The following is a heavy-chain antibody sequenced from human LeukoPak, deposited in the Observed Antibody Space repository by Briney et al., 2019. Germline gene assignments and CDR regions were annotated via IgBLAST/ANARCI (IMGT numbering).Heavy chain of an antibody. V-gene: IGHV1-8*01. J-gene: IGHJ4*02. CDR2: MNPNSGNT. D-gene: IGHD6-19*01. CDR3: ARGRRSSGWYIDY. Sequence: ASVTVSFKASGSTFTSYDINWVRQAPGQGLEWMGWMNPNSGNTGYAQKFQGRVTMTRNTSISTAYMELSSLRAEDTAVYYCARGRRSSGWYIDYWGQGTLVTVSS. CDR1: GSTFTSYD.